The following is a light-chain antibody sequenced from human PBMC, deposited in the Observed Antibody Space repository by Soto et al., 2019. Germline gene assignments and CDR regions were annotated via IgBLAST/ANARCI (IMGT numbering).Light chain of an antibody. CDR2: DND. CDR1: SSNIGNNY. J-gene: IGLJ1*01. Sequence: QSVLTQPPSVSAAPGQKVTISCSGSSSNIGNNYVSWYQQLPGTAPKLLIYDNDQRPSGIPDRFSGSKSGNTASLTISGLQAEDEADYYCSSYTSSTNYVFGTGTKVTVL. V-gene: IGLV1-51*01. CDR3: SSYTSSTNYV.